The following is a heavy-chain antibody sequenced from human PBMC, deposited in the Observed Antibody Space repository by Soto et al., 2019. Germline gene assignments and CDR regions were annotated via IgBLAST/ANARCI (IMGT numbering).Heavy chain of an antibody. CDR1: GGSFSGYY. J-gene: IGHJ6*03. CDR3: ARAEVVVVPAGYYYYMDV. D-gene: IGHD2-2*01. V-gene: IGHV4-34*01. CDR2: INHSGST. Sequence: SETLSLTCAVYGGSFSGYYWSWIRQPPGKGLEWIGEINHSGSTNYNPSLKSRVTISVDTSKNQFSLKLSSVTAADTAVYYCARAEVVVVPAGYYYYMDVWGKGTTVTVSS.